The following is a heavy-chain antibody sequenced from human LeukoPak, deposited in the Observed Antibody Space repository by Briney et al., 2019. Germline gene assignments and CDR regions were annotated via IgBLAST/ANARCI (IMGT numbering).Heavy chain of an antibody. CDR1: GFTFSSYS. V-gene: IGHV3-21*01. CDR2: ISSSSSYI. D-gene: IGHD2-15*01. Sequence: GGSLRLSCAASGFTFSSYSMNWVRQAPGKGLEWVSSISSSSSYIYYADSVKGRFTISRDNAKNSLYLQMNSLRAEDTAVYYCARDVVVAATPGNRHFDYWGQGTRVTDSS. J-gene: IGHJ4*02. CDR3: ARDVVVAATPGNRHFDY.